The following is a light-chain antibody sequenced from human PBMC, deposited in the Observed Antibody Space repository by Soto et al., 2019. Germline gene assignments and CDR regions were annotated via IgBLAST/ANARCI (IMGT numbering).Light chain of an antibody. Sequence: EIVMTQSPATLSVSPGERATLSCRASQSVSSNLAWYQQKPGQAPSLLIYDISARATGIPTRFSGSGSGTEFTLTISSLQSEDFAVYYCQQYNNWPLTFGQGTRLEI. J-gene: IGKJ5*01. CDR1: QSVSSN. V-gene: IGKV3D-15*01. CDR3: QQYNNWPLT. CDR2: DIS.